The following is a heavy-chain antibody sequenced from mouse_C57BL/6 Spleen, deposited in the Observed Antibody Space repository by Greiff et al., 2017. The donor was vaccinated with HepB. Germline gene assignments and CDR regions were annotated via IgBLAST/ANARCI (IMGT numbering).Heavy chain of an antibody. V-gene: IGHV1-62-2*01. D-gene: IGHD1-1*01. CDR3: ARHEGITTVVDAWFAY. J-gene: IGHJ3*01. Sequence: QVHVKQSGAELVKPGASVKLSCKASGYTFTEYTIHWVKQRSGQGLEWIGWFYPGSGSIKYNEKFKDKATLTADKSSSTVYMELSRLTSEDSAVYFCARHEGITTVVDAWFAYWGQGTLVTVSA. CDR2: FYPGSGSI. CDR1: GYTFTEYT.